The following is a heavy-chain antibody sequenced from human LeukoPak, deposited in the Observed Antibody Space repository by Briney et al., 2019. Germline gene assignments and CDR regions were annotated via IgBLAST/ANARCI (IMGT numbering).Heavy chain of an antibody. CDR1: GGSLSGYY. CDR3: ARETSQKGAHYMDV. CDR2: INLSGST. Sequence: SETLPLTCAVYGGSLSGYYWSWIRQSPGKGLEWIGEINLSGSTKYNPSLKSRVTISVDTSKNQFSLKLSSVTAADTAVYYCARETSQKGAHYMDVWGKGTTVTISS. D-gene: IGHD3-16*01. V-gene: IGHV4-34*01. J-gene: IGHJ6*03.